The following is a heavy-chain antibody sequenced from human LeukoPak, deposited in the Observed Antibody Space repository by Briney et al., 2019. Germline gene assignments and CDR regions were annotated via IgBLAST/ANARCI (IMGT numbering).Heavy chain of an antibody. Sequence: GGSLRLSCAASGFTFISYSMNWVRQAPGKGLEWVSSISSSSSYIYYADSVKGRFTISRDNAKNSLYLQMNSLRAEDTAVYYCASQRITISRGRSQGDYWGQGTLVSVSS. CDR3: ASQRITISRGRSQGDY. CDR1: GFTFISYS. V-gene: IGHV3-21*01. J-gene: IGHJ4*02. CDR2: ISSSSSYI. D-gene: IGHD3-9*01.